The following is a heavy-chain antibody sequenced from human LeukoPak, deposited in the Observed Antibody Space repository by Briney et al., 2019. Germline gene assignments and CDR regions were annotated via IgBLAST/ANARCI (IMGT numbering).Heavy chain of an antibody. J-gene: IGHJ4*02. Sequence: GGSLRLSCAASGFTFSSYWMSWVRQAPGKGLEWVANIKQDGSQIYYVGSVKGRFTISRDNAKNSLYLQMNSLRAEDTAVYYCARCPFYYDSSGYHFDYWGQGALVTVPS. D-gene: IGHD3-22*01. CDR1: GFTFSSYW. CDR3: ARCPFYYDSSGYHFDY. V-gene: IGHV3-7*01. CDR2: IKQDGSQI.